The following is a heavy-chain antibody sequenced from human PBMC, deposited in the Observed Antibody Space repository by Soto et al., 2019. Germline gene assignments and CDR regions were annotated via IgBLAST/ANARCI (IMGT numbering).Heavy chain of an antibody. CDR3: ARGRHYYHSFTAV. CDR2: IYYSGST. Sequence: PSETMSLTCTVAGGSSRSSSYYWGWIRQPPGKGLEWIGSIYYSGSTYYNPSLKSRVTISVDTSKNQFSLKLSSVTAADTAVYYCARGRHYYHSFTAVRGKGTTVPGS. V-gene: IGHV4-39*01. J-gene: IGHJ6*03. CDR1: GGSSRSSSYY.